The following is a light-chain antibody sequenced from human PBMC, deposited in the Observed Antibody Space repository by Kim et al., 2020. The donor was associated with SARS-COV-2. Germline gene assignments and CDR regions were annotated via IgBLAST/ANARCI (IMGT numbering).Light chain of an antibody. CDR1: KYNVGNQG. CDR2: RTN. Sequence: QAGLTQPPSVSKGLRQTATLTCSGNKYNVGNQGAAWLQQHQGHPPKLLFYRTNDRPSGISERFSASRSGNTASLTITGLQPDDEADYYCSAWDSSLSAVIFGGGTQLTVL. J-gene: IGLJ2*01. V-gene: IGLV10-54*01. CDR3: SAWDSSLSAVI.